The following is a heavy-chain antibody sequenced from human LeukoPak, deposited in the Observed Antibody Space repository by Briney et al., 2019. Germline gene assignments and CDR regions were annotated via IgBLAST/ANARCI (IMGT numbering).Heavy chain of an antibody. CDR3: ARDDHYDSSAY. CDR1: GYTFTNYG. Sequence: GASVKVSCKASGYTFTNYGISWVRQAPGQGFEWMGWISANNGNTYYAQKLQGRITMNTDTSTSTAYMELRSLRSDDTAVYYCARDDHYDSSAYWGQGTLVTVSS. CDR2: ISANNGNT. D-gene: IGHD3-22*01. V-gene: IGHV1-18*01. J-gene: IGHJ4*02.